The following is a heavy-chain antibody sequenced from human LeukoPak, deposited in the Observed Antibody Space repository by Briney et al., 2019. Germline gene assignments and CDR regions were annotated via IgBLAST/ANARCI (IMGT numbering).Heavy chain of an antibody. Sequence: GASVKVSCKASGYTFTNYYIHWVRQAPGQGLEWMAIINPSGGSTTYAQKFQVGVTITADKSTSTAYMELSSLRSEDTAVYYCATLRPELEEGIGYWGQGTLVTVSS. J-gene: IGHJ4*02. CDR1: GYTFTNYY. CDR3: ATLRPELEEGIGY. V-gene: IGHV1-46*01. CDR2: INPSGGST. D-gene: IGHD1-1*01.